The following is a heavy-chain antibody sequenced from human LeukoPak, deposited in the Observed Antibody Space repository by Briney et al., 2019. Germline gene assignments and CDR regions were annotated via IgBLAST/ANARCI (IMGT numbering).Heavy chain of an antibody. CDR3: ARPRVHEIFDY. J-gene: IGHJ4*02. Sequence: PGGSLRLSCAASGFTFTDYWMTWVRQAPGKGLEWVADIKQDGSQRLYVDSVKGRFTISRDNAQNSLFLQMNSLRPEDTAVYYCARPRVHEIFDYWGQGTLVTVSS. CDR2: IKQDGSQR. CDR1: GFTFTDYW. D-gene: IGHD5/OR15-5a*01. V-gene: IGHV3-7*01.